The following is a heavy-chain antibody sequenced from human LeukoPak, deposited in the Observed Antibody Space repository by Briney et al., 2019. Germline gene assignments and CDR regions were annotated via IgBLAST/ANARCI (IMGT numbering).Heavy chain of an antibody. J-gene: IGHJ4*02. CDR2: FDPEDGET. CDR3: ATQGLSGSYYNIATYFDY. Sequence: ASVKVSCKVSGYTLTELSMHWVRQAPGKGLEWRGGFDPEDGETIYAQKFQGRVTMTEDTSTDTAYMELSSLRSEDTAVYYCATQGLSGSYYNIATYFDYWGQGTLVTVSS. V-gene: IGHV1-24*01. D-gene: IGHD3-10*01. CDR1: GYTLTELS.